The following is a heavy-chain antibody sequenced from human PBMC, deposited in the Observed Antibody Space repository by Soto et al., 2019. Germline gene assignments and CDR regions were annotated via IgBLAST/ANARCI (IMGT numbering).Heavy chain of an antibody. CDR3: ERVPEPSLRVRRFDY. CDR2: ISAYNGNT. CDR1: GYTFTSYG. D-gene: IGHD3-3*01. J-gene: IGHJ4*02. Sequence: ASVKFSCKASGYTFTSYGSSWVRQAPGQGLEWMGWISAYNGNTNYAQKLQGRVTMTTDTSTSTAYMELRSLRSDDTAVYYCERVPEPSLRVRRFDYWGQGTLVTVSS. V-gene: IGHV1-18*01.